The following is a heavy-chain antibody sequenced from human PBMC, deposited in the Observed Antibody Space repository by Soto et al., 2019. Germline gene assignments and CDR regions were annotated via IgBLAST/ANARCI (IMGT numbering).Heavy chain of an antibody. CDR1: GFSLSTSGVV. V-gene: IGHV2-5*01. CDR3: APTWGTPRIIGTNPFDF. J-gene: IGHJ4*02. Sequence: SGPTLVNPTQPLTLTCTFSGFSLSTSGVVVVWIRQPPGKALEWLALSYWNDDKRYSPSLKSRLTITNDTSNNQVVLKMTNMDHVDTATYFCAPTWGTPRIIGTNPFDFGGQGTLVTVSS. CDR2: SYWNDDK. D-gene: IGHD1-7*01.